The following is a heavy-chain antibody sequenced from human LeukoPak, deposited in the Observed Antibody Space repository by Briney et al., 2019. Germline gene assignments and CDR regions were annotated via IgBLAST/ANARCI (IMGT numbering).Heavy chain of an antibody. V-gene: IGHV3-74*01. CDR2: INSDGSST. CDR3: ARDGVEFYNWFDP. CDR1: GFSLSNYW. Sequence: GGSLRPSCAASGFSLSNYWMHWVRQAPGKGLVWVSRINSDGSSTTYADSVKGRFTISRDNAKNTLYLQMNSLRAEDTAVYYCARDGVEFYNWFDPWGQGTLVTVSS. D-gene: IGHD2-21*01. J-gene: IGHJ5*02.